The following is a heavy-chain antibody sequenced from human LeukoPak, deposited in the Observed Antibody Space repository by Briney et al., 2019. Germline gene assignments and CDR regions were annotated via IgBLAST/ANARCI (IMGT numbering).Heavy chain of an antibody. J-gene: IGHJ5*02. V-gene: IGHV3-30*02. CDR3: ARDVFPKDIVVVVAADLRWFDP. Sequence: SGGSLRLSCAASGFTFSSYGMHWIRQAPGKGLEWVAFIRYDGSNKYYADSVKGRFTISRDNSKNTLYLQMNSLRAEDTAVYYCARDVFPKDIVVVVAADLRWFDPWGQGTLVTVSS. CDR2: IRYDGSNK. CDR1: GFTFSSYG. D-gene: IGHD2-15*01.